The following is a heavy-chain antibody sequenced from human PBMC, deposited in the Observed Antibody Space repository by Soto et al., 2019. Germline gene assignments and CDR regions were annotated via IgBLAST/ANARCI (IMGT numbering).Heavy chain of an antibody. Sequence: SETLSLTCAVYGGSFSGYCWSWIRQPPGKGLEWIGEINHSGSTNYNPSLKSRVTISVDTSKNQFSLKLSSVTAADTAVYYCARGSRLRHYGMDVWGQGTTVTVSS. CDR3: ARGSRLRHYGMDV. D-gene: IGHD3-16*01. CDR2: INHSGST. CDR1: GGSFSGYC. V-gene: IGHV4-34*01. J-gene: IGHJ6*02.